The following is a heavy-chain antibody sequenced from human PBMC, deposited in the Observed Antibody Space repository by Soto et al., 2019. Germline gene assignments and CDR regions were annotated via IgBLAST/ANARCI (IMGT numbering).Heavy chain of an antibody. V-gene: IGHV4-59*08. Sequence: SETLSLTCTVSGASISRYYWSWIRQSPGKGLEWIGYLYNTGSTIYNPSLKSRVTISVDTSKNQFSLKLSSVTAADTAVYYCARGRGYSSSWYQPWGQGTLVTVSS. D-gene: IGHD6-13*01. CDR3: ARGRGYSSSWYQP. CDR1: GASISRYY. CDR2: LYNTGST. J-gene: IGHJ5*02.